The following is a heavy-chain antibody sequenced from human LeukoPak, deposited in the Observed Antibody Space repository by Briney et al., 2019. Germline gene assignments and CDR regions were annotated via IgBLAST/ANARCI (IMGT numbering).Heavy chain of an antibody. CDR2: ISWNSDSV. J-gene: IGHJ4*02. CDR1: GFIFDDSP. CDR3: VKGRAFDY. Sequence: PGGSLRLSCAASGFIFDDSPMHWVRQTPGKGLEWVSGISWNSDSVGYADSVKGRFTISRDNAKNSLYLQMNSLRDEDTAFYYCVKGRAFDYWGQGTLVTVSS. V-gene: IGHV3-9*01.